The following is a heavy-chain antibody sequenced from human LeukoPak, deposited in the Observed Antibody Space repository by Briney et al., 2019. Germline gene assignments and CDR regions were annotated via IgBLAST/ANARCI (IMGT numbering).Heavy chain of an antibody. J-gene: IGHJ3*02. V-gene: IGHV1-8*03. CDR3: ARIRGNSVAFDI. Sequence: ASVKVSCKASGYTFTSYDVNWVRQATGQGLEWMGWMNPNSGNTGYAQKFQGRVTITRNTSITTAYMELSGLTSEDTAVYYCARIRGNSVAFDIWGQGTMVTVSS. CDR2: MNPNSGNT. D-gene: IGHD4-23*01. CDR1: GYTFTSYD.